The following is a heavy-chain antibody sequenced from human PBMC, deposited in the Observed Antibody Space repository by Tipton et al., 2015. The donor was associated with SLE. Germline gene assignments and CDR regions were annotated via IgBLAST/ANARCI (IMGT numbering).Heavy chain of an antibody. Sequence: QVQLVQSGAEVKKPGSSVKVSCKASGGTFSSYAISWVRQAPGQGLEWMGGIIPIFGTANYAQKFQGRVTITADESTSTAYMELSSLRSEDTAVYYCARDSRGLWDSSSSRGGFDYWGQGTLVTVSS. CDR3: ARDSRGLWDSSSSRGGFDY. D-gene: IGHD6-13*01. CDR1: GGTFSSYA. CDR2: IIPIFGTA. V-gene: IGHV1-69*01. J-gene: IGHJ4*02.